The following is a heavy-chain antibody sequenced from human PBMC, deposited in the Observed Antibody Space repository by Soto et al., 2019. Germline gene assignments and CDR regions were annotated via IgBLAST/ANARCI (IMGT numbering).Heavy chain of an antibody. D-gene: IGHD3-10*01. CDR2: INPNSGGT. Sequence: ASVKVSCKASGYTFTGYYMHWVRQAPGQGLEWMGWINPNSGGTNYAQKFQGRVTMTRDTSISTAYMELSRLRSDDTAVYYCARGQIGLVPKLYYGSGSYSNGGRFDPWGQGTLVTVSS. J-gene: IGHJ5*02. CDR3: ARGQIGLVPKLYYGSGSYSNGGRFDP. V-gene: IGHV1-2*02. CDR1: GYTFTGYY.